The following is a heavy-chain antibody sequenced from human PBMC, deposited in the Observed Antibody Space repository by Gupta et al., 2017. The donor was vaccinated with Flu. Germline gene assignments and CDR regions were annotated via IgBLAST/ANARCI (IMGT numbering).Heavy chain of an antibody. J-gene: IGHJ4*02. CDR3: ARSVVGYAGLDS. Sequence: YPVSWVRQAPGQGLAWMGGITPIFVTTNYAQKFQGRFTITADDSTVYMDLTGLRSDDTAVYYCARSVVGYAGLDSWGQGTLVIVSS. V-gene: IGHV1-69*01. CDR1: YP. CDR2: ITPIFVTT. D-gene: IGHD2-2*01.